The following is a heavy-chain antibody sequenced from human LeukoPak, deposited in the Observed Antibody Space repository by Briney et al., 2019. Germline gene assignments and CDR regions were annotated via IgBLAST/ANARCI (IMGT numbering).Heavy chain of an antibody. CDR2: ISSSSSYI. V-gene: IGHV3-21*01. CDR3: ARSRFCTSGGCYYDF. J-gene: IGHJ4*02. CDR1: GFTFSSYS. Sequence: GGSLRLSCAASGFTFSSYSMNWVRQAPGKGLEWVSSISSSSSYIYYADSVKGRFTISRDNAENSLYLQMNSLRAEDTAVYYCARSRFCTSGGCYYDFWGQGILVTVSS. D-gene: IGHD2-8*01.